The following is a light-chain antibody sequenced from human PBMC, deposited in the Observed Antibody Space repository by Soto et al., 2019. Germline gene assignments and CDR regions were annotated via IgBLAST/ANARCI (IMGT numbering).Light chain of an antibody. CDR1: SSDVGGYNY. CDR3: SSYTSSSLYV. J-gene: IGLJ1*01. CDR2: DVS. Sequence: QSALTQPASVSGSPGQSITIACTGTSSDVGGYNYVSWYQQHPGKAPKLMIYDVSNRPSGVSNRFSGSESGNTASLTISGLQAEDEADYYCSSYTSSSLYVFGTGTKLTVL. V-gene: IGLV2-14*01.